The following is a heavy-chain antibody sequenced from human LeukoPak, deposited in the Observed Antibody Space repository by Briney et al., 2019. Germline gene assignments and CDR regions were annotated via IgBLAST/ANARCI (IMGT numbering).Heavy chain of an antibody. V-gene: IGHV4-59*12. D-gene: IGHD4-17*01. Sequence: SETLSLTCTVSGGSISSYYWSWIRQPPGKGLEWIGYIYYSGSTNYNPSLKSRVTISVDTSKNQFSLKLSSVTAADTAVYYCAIHYGANADYWGQGTLVTVSS. CDR1: GGSISSYY. J-gene: IGHJ4*02. CDR3: AIHYGANADY. CDR2: IYYSGST.